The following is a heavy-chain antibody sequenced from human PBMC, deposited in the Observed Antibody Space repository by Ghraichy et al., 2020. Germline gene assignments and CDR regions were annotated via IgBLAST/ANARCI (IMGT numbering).Heavy chain of an antibody. D-gene: IGHD4-23*01. V-gene: IGHV3-74*01. CDR3: ARAGYGGKVRHSGYYYYGMDV. CDR2: INSDGSST. Sequence: GGSLRLSCAASGFTFRSYWMHWVRQVPGKGLLWVSRINSDGSSTSYADSVKGRFTISRDNAKNTVYLQMNSLRADDTAVYYCARAGYGGKVRHSGYYYYGMDVWGQGTTVTVSS. J-gene: IGHJ6*02. CDR1: GFTFRSYW.